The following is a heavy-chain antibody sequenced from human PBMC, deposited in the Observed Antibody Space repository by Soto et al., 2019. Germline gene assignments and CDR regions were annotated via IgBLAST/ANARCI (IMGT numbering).Heavy chain of an antibody. CDR2: ISSSSSYI. CDR1: GFTFSSYS. Sequence: GGSLRLSCAASGFTFSSYSMNWVRQAPGKGLEWVSSISSSSSYIYYADSVKGRFTISRDNAKNSLYLQMNSLRAEDTAVYYCARGSIVVVVAATITYFQHWGQGILVNVAS. J-gene: IGHJ1*01. D-gene: IGHD2-15*01. CDR3: ARGSIVVVVAATITYFQH. V-gene: IGHV3-21*01.